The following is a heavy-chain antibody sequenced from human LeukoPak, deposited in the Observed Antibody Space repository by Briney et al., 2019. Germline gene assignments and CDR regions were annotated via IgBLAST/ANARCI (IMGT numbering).Heavy chain of an antibody. CDR3: ARLGDSSSTFYYYYMDV. D-gene: IGHD6-6*01. CDR1: GFTFSSYW. V-gene: IGHV3-74*01. Sequence: GGSLRLSCAASGFTFSSYWMHWVRQAPGKGLVWVSRINSDGSSTSYADSVKGRFTISRDNAKNTLYLQLNSLRAEDTALYHCARLGDSSSTFYYYYMDVWGKGTTVTVSS. CDR2: INSDGSST. J-gene: IGHJ6*03.